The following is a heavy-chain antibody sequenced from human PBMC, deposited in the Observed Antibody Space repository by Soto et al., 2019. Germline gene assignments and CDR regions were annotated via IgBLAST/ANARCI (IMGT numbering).Heavy chain of an antibody. Sequence: SETLCLTCTVSGGSISSSSYYWGWIRQPPGKGLEWTGSIYYSGSTYYNPSLKSRVAISVDTSKNQFSLKLSSVTAADTAVYYCASETIGGWFDPWGQGTLVTVSS. J-gene: IGHJ5*02. CDR1: GGSISSSSYY. CDR2: IYYSGST. CDR3: ASETIGGWFDP. V-gene: IGHV4-39*01.